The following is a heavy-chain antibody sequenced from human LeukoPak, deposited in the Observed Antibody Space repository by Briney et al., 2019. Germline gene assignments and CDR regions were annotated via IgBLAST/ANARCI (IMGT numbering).Heavy chain of an antibody. D-gene: IGHD1-26*01. Sequence: SETLSPTCAVSGGSIITTNWWSWVRQPPGKGLEWIGEVHLNGATNYNPSLESRVSMSIDKSKNHLSLELSSVTAADTAMYYCTRESGAFSPFGFWGQGTLVTVSS. J-gene: IGHJ4*02. CDR3: TRESGAFSPFGF. V-gene: IGHV4-4*02. CDR1: GGSIITTNW. CDR2: VHLNGAT.